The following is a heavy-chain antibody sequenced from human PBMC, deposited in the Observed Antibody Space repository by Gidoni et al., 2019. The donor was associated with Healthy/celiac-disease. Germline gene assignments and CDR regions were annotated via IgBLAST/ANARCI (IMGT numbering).Heavy chain of an antibody. Sequence: EVQLVESGGGLVKTGGSLRLSCPASGFTFSSYSMNWVRQAPGTVLECVSSISSSSSYIYYADSVKGRFTISSDNAKNSLYLHMNSLRAEDTAVYYCARAKWFFGVVHQLDAFDIWGQGTMVTVSS. CDR1: GFTFSSYS. CDR3: ARAKWFFGVVHQLDAFDI. J-gene: IGHJ3*02. D-gene: IGHD3-3*01. V-gene: IGHV3-21*01. CDR2: ISSSSSYI.